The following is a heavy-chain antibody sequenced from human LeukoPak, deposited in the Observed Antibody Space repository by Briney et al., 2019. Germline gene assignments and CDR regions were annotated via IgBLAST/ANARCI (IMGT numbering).Heavy chain of an antibody. D-gene: IGHD6-6*01. V-gene: IGHV3-30*18. CDR2: ISYDGSNK. CDR3: AKVGSSGLFDY. Sequence: PGRSLRLSCAASGFTFSSYGMPWVRQAPGKGLEWVAVISYDGSNKYYADSVKGRFTISRDNSKNTLYLQMNSLRAEDTAVYYCAKVGSSGLFDYWGQGTLVTVSS. J-gene: IGHJ4*02. CDR1: GFTFSSYG.